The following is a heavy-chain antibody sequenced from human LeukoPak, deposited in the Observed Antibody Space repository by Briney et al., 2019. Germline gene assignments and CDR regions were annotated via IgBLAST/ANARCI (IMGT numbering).Heavy chain of an antibody. Sequence: SETLSLTCTVSGGSISSSSYYWGWIRQSPGKGLEWIGSIYYSGSTYYNPSLKSRVTISVDTSKNQFSLKLSSVTAADTAVYYCARHAWSGSITIFGVVRGHFDYWDQGTLVTVSS. V-gene: IGHV4-39*01. J-gene: IGHJ4*02. CDR1: GGSISSSSYY. D-gene: IGHD3-3*01. CDR2: IYYSGST. CDR3: ARHAWSGSITIFGVVRGHFDY.